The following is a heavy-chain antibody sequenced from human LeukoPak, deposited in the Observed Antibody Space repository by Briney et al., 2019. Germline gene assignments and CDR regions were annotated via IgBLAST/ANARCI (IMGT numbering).Heavy chain of an antibody. CDR3: ARGNSWWGYYGSGSSNWFDP. J-gene: IGHJ5*02. CDR1: GYTFTSYD. D-gene: IGHD3-10*01. V-gene: IGHV1-8*01. CDR2: MNPNSGNT. Sequence: ASVKVSCKASGYTFTSYDINWVRQATGQGLEWMGWMNPNSGNTGYAQKFQGRVTMTRNASISTAYMELSSLRSEDTAVYYCARGNSWWGYYGSGSSNWFDPWGQGTLVTVSS.